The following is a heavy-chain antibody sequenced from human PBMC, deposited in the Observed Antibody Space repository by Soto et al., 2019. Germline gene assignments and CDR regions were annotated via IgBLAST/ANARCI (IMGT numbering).Heavy chain of an antibody. CDR3: ARGPPTTHTSLEPLIIAARRPPVYCYYGMDV. J-gene: IGHJ6*02. V-gene: IGHV1-69*01. CDR2: IIPIFGTE. CDR1: GGTFSSYA. D-gene: IGHD6-6*01. Sequence: QVQLVQSGAEVKKPGSSVKVSCKASGGTFSSYAISWVRQAPGQGLEWMGGIIPIFGTENYAQKFQGRVTNTADEATSTAYRELSSLRSEDTDVYYCARGPPTTHTSLEPLIIAARRPPVYCYYGMDVWGQGTTVTVSS.